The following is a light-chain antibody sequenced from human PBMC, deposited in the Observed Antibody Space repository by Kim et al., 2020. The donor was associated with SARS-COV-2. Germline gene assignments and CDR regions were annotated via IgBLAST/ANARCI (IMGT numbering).Light chain of an antibody. V-gene: IGKV3-15*01. CDR2: GAS. CDR3: QQYDNWPRT. Sequence: EIVMPQSPATLSVSPGERATLSCRASQSVNTNLAWYRQKPGQAPRLLIYGASTRATGTPARFSGSGSVTEFTLTITSLQSEDFAVYYCQQYDNWPRTFGQGTKVDIK. CDR1: QSVNTN. J-gene: IGKJ1*01.